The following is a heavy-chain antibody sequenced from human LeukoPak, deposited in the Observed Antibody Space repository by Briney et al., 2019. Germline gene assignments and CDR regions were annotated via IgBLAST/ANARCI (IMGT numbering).Heavy chain of an antibody. Sequence: GGSLRLSCAASGFTFRSFGMHWVRHLPGKGLGWLAVISYEGRNEYYADSVKGRFTISRDNSKNTVYLQMNSLRAEDTAVYFCGKDKVGGYAGYYLVDYWGQGTLVTVSS. V-gene: IGHV3-30*18. CDR3: GKDKVGGYAGYYLVDY. J-gene: IGHJ4*02. CDR2: ISYEGRNE. CDR1: GFTFRSFG. D-gene: IGHD3-22*01.